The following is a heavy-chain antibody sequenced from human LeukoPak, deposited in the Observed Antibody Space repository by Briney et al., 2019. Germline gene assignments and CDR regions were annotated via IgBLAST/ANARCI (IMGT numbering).Heavy chain of an antibody. Sequence: PSETLSLTCTVSGGSISSYYWSWIRQSPGKGLEWIGYMYYSGSTNYNPSLRSRVIISVDTSKNQFSLKLSFVTAADTAVYYCARHGTSSYYYYAMDVWGQGTTVTVSS. V-gene: IGHV4-59*08. J-gene: IGHJ6*02. D-gene: IGHD1-1*01. CDR2: MYYSGST. CDR1: GGSISSYY. CDR3: ARHGTSSYYYYAMDV.